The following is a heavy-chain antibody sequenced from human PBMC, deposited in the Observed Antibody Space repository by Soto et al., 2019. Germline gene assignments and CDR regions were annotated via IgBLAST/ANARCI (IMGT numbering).Heavy chain of an antibody. CDR2: IRSKAYGGTT. D-gene: IGHD3-10*01. J-gene: IGHJ5*02. CDR3: TRVGGTMVRGVILNWFDP. CDR1: GFTFGDYA. V-gene: IGHV3-49*04. Sequence: PGGSLRLSCTASGFTFGDYAMSWVRQAPGKGLEWVGFIRSKAYGGTTEYAASVKGRSTISRDDSKSIAYLQMNSLKTEDTAVYYCTRVGGTMVRGVILNWFDPWGQGTLVTVSS.